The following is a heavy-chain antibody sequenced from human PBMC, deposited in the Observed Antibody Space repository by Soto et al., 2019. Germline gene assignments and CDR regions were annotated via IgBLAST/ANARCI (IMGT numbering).Heavy chain of an antibody. V-gene: IGHV3-21*01. CDR2: ISSSSSSI. D-gene: IGHD1-1*01. CDR1: GFTFSTYS. CDR3: ARDHIPGRNQHAFEI. J-gene: IGHJ3*02. Sequence: EVQLVESGGGLVKPGGSLRLSCAASGFTFSTYSMNWVRQAPGKGLEWVSSISSSSSSIYYTDSVKGRYTISRDNAKNSLFLQMNSLRAEDTAVYYCARDHIPGRNQHAFEIWGQGTMVTVSS.